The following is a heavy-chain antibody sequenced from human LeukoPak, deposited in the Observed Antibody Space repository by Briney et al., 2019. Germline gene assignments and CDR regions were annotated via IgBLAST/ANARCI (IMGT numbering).Heavy chain of an antibody. CDR3: ARAPDTAMALNWSDP. CDR2: INPNSGGT. D-gene: IGHD5-18*01. Sequence: ASVKVSCKASGYTFTGYYMHWVRQAPGQGLEWMGWINPNSGGTNYAQKFQGRVTMTRDTSISTAYMELSRLRSDDTAVYYCARAPDTAMALNWSDPWGQGTLVTVSS. CDR1: GYTFTGYY. V-gene: IGHV1-2*02. J-gene: IGHJ5*02.